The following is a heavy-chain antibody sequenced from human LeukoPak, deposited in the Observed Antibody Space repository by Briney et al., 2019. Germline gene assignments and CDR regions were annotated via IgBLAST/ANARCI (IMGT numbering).Heavy chain of an antibody. CDR3: AKDLEGYFDY. Sequence: GRSLRLSCAASGFSFSDYAMHWVRQAPGKGLEWVSAISGSGGSTYYADSVKGRFTISRDNSKNTLYLQMNSLRAEDTAVYYCAKDLEGYFDYWGQGTLVTVSS. CDR1: GFSFSDYA. V-gene: IGHV3-23*01. CDR2: ISGSGGST. J-gene: IGHJ4*02.